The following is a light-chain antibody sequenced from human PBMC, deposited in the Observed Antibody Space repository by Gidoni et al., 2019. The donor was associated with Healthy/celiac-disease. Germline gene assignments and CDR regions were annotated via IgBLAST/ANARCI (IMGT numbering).Light chain of an antibody. CDR2: WAS. J-gene: IGKJ4*01. Sequence: DIVMTQSPDSLAVSLGERATINCKSHQSVLYSSNNKNYLAWYQQKPGQPPKLLIFWASTQGSGVPDRFCGGGSGTDFTLTISSLQAEDVAVYYCQQYYSTPQTFGGGTKVEIK. CDR1: QSVLYSSNNKNY. V-gene: IGKV4-1*01. CDR3: QQYYSTPQT.